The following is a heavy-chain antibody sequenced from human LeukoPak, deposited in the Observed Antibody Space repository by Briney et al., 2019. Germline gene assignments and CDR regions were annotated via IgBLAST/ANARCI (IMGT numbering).Heavy chain of an antibody. J-gene: IGHJ4*02. CDR3: ARDLGGPDY. CDR1: GFTFSTYW. V-gene: IGHV3-74*01. CDR2: IPSDGNNI. Sequence: GGSQRLSFAASGFTFSTYWMHWVRQAPGKGLVWVSRIPSDGNNILYADSVKGRFTISRDNAKNTVYLQMNSLRAEDTAVYYCARDLGGPDYWGQGTLVTVSS. D-gene: IGHD2-15*01.